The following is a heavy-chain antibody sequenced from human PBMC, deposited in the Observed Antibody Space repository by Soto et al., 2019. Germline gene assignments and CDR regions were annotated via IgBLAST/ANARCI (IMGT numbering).Heavy chain of an antibody. CDR1: GFTFSSYA. CDR2: ISGSGGRT. CDR3: GSPTPGHYYDGMDV. Sequence: EVQLLESGGGLVQPGGSLRLSCAASGFTFSSYAMSWVRQAPGKGLEWGSAISGSGGRTYYADSVKGRFTITRDNSKTRLYQQMSSLRAEETAVYYCGSPTPGHYYDGMDVWGQGTTVTVSS. J-gene: IGHJ6*02. V-gene: IGHV3-23*01.